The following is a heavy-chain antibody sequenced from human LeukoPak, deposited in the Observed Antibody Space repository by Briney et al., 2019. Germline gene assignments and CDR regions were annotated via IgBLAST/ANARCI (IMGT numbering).Heavy chain of an antibody. J-gene: IGHJ3*02. CDR3: ARSARIPQSDAFDI. CDR2: INPNSGGT. Sequence: ASVKVSCKASGYTFTGYYLHWVRQAPGQGLEWMGWINPNSGGTNYAQKFQGWVTMTRDTSISTAYMELSRLRSDDTAVYYCARSARIPQSDAFDIWGRGTMVTVSS. CDR1: GYTFTGYY. V-gene: IGHV1-2*04. D-gene: IGHD2-2*02.